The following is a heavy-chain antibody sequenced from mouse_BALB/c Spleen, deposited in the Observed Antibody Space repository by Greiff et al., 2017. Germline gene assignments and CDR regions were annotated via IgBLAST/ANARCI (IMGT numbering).Heavy chain of an antibody. CDR1: GFTFSDYG. CDR3: ARGDCSTWFAY. Sequence: EVKLVESGGGLVQPGGSRKLSCAASGFTFSDYGMAWVRQAPGKGPEWVAFISNLAYSIYYADTVTGRFTISRENAKNTLYLEMSSLRSEDTAMYYCARGDCSTWFAYWGQGTLVTVSA. D-gene: IGHD2-5*01. V-gene: IGHV5-15*02. J-gene: IGHJ3*01. CDR2: ISNLAYSI.